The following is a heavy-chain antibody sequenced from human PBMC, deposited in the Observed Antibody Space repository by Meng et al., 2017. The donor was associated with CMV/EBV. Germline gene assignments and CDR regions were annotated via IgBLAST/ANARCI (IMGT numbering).Heavy chain of an antibody. CDR3: TRSLAPGLRFLEWLPKPKPPGGYGMDV. J-gene: IGHJ6*02. CDR1: GFTFSSYS. D-gene: IGHD3-3*01. V-gene: IGHV3-21*03. CDR2: ISSSSSYI. Sequence: GGSLRLSCAASGFTFSSYSMNWVRQAPGKGLEWVSSISSSSSYIYYADSVKGRFTISRDNAKNSLYLQMNSLKTEDTAVYYCTRSLAPGLRFLEWLPKPKPPGGYGMDVWGQGTTVTVSS.